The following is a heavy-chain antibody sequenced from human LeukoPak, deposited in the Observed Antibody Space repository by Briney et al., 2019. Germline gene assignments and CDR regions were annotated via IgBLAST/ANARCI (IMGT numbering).Heavy chain of an antibody. V-gene: IGHV3-23*01. D-gene: IGHD6-13*01. J-gene: IGHJ4*02. Sequence: GGSLRPSCAASGFTFNTYAMTWFRQAPGKGLEWVSSISGSAASTYYADSVKGRFTISRDSSKNTLYLQMNSLRAEDTAIYYCARSVRIAANVWGQGTLVTVSS. CDR3: ARSVRIAANV. CDR2: ISGSAAST. CDR1: GFTFNTYA.